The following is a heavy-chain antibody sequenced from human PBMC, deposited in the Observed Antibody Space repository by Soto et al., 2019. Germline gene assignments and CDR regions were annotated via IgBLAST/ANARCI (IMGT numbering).Heavy chain of an antibody. V-gene: IGHV3-23*01. D-gene: IGHD2-8*01. Sequence: HPGGSLRLSCAASGFTFSSYAMSWVRQAPGKGLEWVSAISGSGGSTYYADSVKGRFTISRDNSKNTLYLQMNSLRAEDTAVYYRPKDLLEHMPFMVYAIPDAFDICRQGQMVTVSS. CDR3: PKDLLEHMPFMVYAIPDAFDI. CDR2: ISGSGGST. CDR1: GFTFSSYA. J-gene: IGHJ3*02.